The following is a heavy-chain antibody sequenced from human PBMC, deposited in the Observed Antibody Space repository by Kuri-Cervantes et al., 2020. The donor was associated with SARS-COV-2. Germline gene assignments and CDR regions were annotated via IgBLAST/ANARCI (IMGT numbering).Heavy chain of an antibody. CDR3: ARDYYGMDV. Sequence: GESLKISCAASGFTFSNYAIHWVRQAPGKGLEWVALISYDGSDKNYADSVKGRFTISRDNAKNTLYLQMNSLRAEDTAVYYCARDYYGMDVWGQGTTVTVSS. CDR1: GFTFSNYA. J-gene: IGHJ6*02. V-gene: IGHV3-30*07. CDR2: ISYDGSDK.